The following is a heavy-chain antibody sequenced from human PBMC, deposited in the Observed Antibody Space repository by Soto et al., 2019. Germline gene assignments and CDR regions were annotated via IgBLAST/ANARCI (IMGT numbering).Heavy chain of an antibody. V-gene: IGHV1-3*01. CDR2: INAGNGNT. Sequence: QVQLVQSGAEVKKPGASVKVSCKASGYTFTNYDMHWVRQATGQRPEWMGWINAGNGNTKFSQRFQGRVTITRDTSANIAYMELSSLTSEDTAVYYCGRAGFCSTTSCSDAFDIWGQGTMVTVSS. J-gene: IGHJ3*02. CDR3: GRAGFCSTTSCSDAFDI. D-gene: IGHD2-2*01. CDR1: GYTFTNYD.